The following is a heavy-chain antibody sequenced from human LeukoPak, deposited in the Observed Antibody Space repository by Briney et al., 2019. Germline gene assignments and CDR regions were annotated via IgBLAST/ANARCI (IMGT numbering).Heavy chain of an antibody. CDR2: IYYSGST. CDR3: ARGKGGPNNRFPYYFDY. Sequence: SETLSLTCTVSGGSISSGGYYWSWIRQHPGKGLEWIGYIYYSGSTYYNPSLKSRVTISVDTSKNQFSLKLSSVTAADTAVYYCARGKGGPNNRFPYYFDYWGQGTLVTVSS. V-gene: IGHV4-31*03. CDR1: GGSISSGGYY. D-gene: IGHD2/OR15-2a*01. J-gene: IGHJ4*02.